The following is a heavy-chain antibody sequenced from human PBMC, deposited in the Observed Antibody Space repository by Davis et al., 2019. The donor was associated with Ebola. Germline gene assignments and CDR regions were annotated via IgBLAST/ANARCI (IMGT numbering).Heavy chain of an antibody. J-gene: IGHJ4*02. V-gene: IGHV1-46*01. CDR3: ARDPSSFDRDCRGGSCYRGAGDY. CDR2: INPSGGST. CDR1: GYTFTSYY. Sequence: ASVKVSCKASGYTFTSYYMHWVRQAPGQGLEWMGIINPSGGSTSYAQKFQGRVTMTRDTSTSTVYMELSSLRSEDTAVYYCARDPSSFDRDCRGGSCYRGAGDYWGQGTLVTVSS. D-gene: IGHD2-15*01.